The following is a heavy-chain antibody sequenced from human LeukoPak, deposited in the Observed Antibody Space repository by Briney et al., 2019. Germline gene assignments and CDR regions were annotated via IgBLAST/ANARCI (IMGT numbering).Heavy chain of an antibody. D-gene: IGHD3-3*01. CDR1: GFTFSSYS. V-gene: IGHV3-21*01. Sequence: GGSLRLSCAASGFTFSSYSMNWVRQAPGKGLEWVSSISSSSSYIYYADSVKGRFTISRDNAKNSLYLQMNSLRAEDTAVYYCARDQTYYDFWSGYSDYYYYGMDVWGQGTLVTVSS. J-gene: IGHJ6*02. CDR3: ARDQTYYDFWSGYSDYYYYGMDV. CDR2: ISSSSSYI.